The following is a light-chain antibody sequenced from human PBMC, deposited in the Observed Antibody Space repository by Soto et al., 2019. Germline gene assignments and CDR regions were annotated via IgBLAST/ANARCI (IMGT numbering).Light chain of an antibody. V-gene: IGKV4-1*01. CDR3: DQYYSTPYN. CDR2: WAS. J-gene: IGKJ2*01. Sequence: DIVMTQSPDVLAVSLGERATINCKSSQSVLHSSNHKNSLDWYQQKPGQPPKLLIYWASTRASGVPDRFSGNRSGTDFTLTTGSLQADDVAFYYCDQYYSTPYNFGQGTKLEIK. CDR1: QSVLHSSNHKNS.